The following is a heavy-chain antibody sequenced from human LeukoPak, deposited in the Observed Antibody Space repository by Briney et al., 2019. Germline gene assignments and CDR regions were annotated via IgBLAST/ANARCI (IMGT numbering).Heavy chain of an antibody. Sequence: SETLSLTCTVSGGSISSHYWSWIRQPPGKGLEWIGYIYYSGSTNYNPSLKSRVTISVDTSKNRFSLKLSSVTAADTAVYYCATQDGYNYGYFDYWGQGTLVTVSS. CDR2: IYYSGST. D-gene: IGHD5-24*01. CDR3: ATQDGYNYGYFDY. J-gene: IGHJ4*02. CDR1: GGSISSHY. V-gene: IGHV4-59*11.